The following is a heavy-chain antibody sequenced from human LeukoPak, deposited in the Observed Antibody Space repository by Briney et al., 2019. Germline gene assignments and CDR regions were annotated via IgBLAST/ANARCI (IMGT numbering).Heavy chain of an antibody. V-gene: IGHV1-69*13. CDR1: GGTFSSYA. CDR3: ARGLRNYDILTGYHCYFDY. D-gene: IGHD3-9*01. Sequence: SVKVSCKASGGTFSSYAISWVRQAPGQGLEWMGGIIPIFGTANYAQKFQGRVTITADESTSTAYMELSSLRSEDTAVYYCARGLRNYDILTGYHCYFDYWGQGTLVTVSS. CDR2: IIPIFGTA. J-gene: IGHJ4*02.